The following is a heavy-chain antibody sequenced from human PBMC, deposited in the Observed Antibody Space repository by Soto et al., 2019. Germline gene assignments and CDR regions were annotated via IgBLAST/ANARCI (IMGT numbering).Heavy chain of an antibody. CDR2: ISYDGSNK. CDR1: GFTFSSYG. D-gene: IGHD3-22*01. CDR3: AKSWVVVVINPPFDY. Sequence: QVQLVESGGGVVQPGRSLRLSCAASGFTFSSYGMHWVRQAPGKGLEWVAVISYDGSNKYYADSVKGRVTISSDNSKNTLYLQMNSLRAEDTAVYYCAKSWVVVVINPPFDYWGQGTLVTVSS. J-gene: IGHJ4*02. V-gene: IGHV3-30*18.